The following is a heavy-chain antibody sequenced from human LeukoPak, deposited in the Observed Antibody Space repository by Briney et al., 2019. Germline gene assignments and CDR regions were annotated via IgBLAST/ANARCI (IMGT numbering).Heavy chain of an antibody. V-gene: IGHV3-73*01. D-gene: IGHD3-10*01. CDR1: GLTFSGST. J-gene: IGHJ4*02. Sequence: PGGSLKLSCAASGLTFSGSTMHWVRQASGKGLEWVGHIRDKAYNYATAYGASVKGRFTISRDDSKNTAYLQMNSLRTDDTAIYYCAKGPNFGSWRAVHYWGQGSLVTVSS. CDR3: AKGPNFGSWRAVHY. CDR2: IRDKAYNYAT.